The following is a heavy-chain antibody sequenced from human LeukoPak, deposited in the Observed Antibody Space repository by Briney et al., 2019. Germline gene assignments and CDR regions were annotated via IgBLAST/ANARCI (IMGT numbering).Heavy chain of an antibody. CDR2: ISGSGDST. CDR3: VKGCSYTGCYTSDY. V-gene: IGHV3-23*01. J-gene: IGHJ4*02. Sequence: GGSLRLSCAASGFTFNNYAMTWVRQAPGKGLEWVSSISGSGDSTHYADSVKGRFTISRDNSKNTLYMQMNSLRVEDKAVYYCVKGCSYTGCYTSDYWGQGTLVTVSS. D-gene: IGHD2-15*01. CDR1: GFTFNNYA.